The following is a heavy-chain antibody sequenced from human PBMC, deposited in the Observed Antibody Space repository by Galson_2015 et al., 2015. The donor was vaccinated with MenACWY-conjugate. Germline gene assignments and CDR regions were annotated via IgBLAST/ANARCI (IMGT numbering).Heavy chain of an antibody. CDR1: GGSINSDY. J-gene: IGHJ4*02. Sequence: QVQLQESGPGLVKPSETLSLTCTVSGGSINSDYWSWIRQTPGKGLEWIGEIYHSGSTNYNPSLKSRVTISIDKSKNQFSLKLSSVTAADTAVYYCAKYSNNALDYWGQGTLVTVSS. V-gene: IGHV4-59*12. CDR3: AKYSNNALDY. D-gene: IGHD4-11*01. CDR2: IYHSGST.